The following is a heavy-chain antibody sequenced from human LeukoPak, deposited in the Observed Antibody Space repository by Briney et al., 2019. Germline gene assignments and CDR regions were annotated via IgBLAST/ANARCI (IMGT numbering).Heavy chain of an antibody. D-gene: IGHD6-19*01. J-gene: IGHJ6*03. CDR1: GFTFSSYS. V-gene: IGHV3-48*01. CDR3: ARDRIAGAEGYYMDV. CDR2: ISSSSSTI. Sequence: GSLRLSCSASGFTFSSYSMNWFRQAPGKGLEWVSYISSSSSTIYYEDSVKGRFTISRDNAKNSLYLQMNSLRAEDTAVYYCARDRIAGAEGYYMDVWGKGTTVTVSS.